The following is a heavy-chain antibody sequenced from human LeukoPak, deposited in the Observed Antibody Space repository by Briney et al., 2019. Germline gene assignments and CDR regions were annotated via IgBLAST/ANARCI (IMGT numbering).Heavy chain of an antibody. CDR3: ARGKGDYYYDSSGYYYRGLYYFDY. V-gene: IGHV4-39*07. D-gene: IGHD3-22*01. J-gene: IGHJ4*02. CDR1: GGSISSSSYY. Sequence: SETLSLTCTVSGGSISSSSYYWGWIRQPPGKGLEWIGSIYYSGSTYYNPSLKSRVTISVDTSKNQFSLKLSSVTAADTALYYCARGKGDYYYDSSGYYYRGLYYFDYWGQGTLVTVSS. CDR2: IYYSGST.